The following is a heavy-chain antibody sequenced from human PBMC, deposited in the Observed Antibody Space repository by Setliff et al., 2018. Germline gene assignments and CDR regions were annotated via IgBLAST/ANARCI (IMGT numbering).Heavy chain of an antibody. J-gene: IGHJ5*02. V-gene: IGHV4-61*09. D-gene: IGHD3-22*01. CDR3: VTAASARSRWYDMGWFDP. CDR1: GGSISSGSYY. CDR2: FYTSGIT. Sequence: SETLSLTCTVSGGSISSGSYYWTWIRQPAGKGLEWIGHFYTSGITSYNPSLKSRVTISVDTSKNQFSLKLSSVTAVDTAVYYCVTAASARSRWYDMGWFDPWGQGTLVTVSS.